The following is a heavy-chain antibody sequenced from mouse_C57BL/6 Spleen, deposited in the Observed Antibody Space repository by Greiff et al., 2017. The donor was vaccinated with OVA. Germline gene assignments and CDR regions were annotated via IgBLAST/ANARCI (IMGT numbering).Heavy chain of an antibody. CDR3: AREGTTVARYFDV. D-gene: IGHD1-1*01. V-gene: IGHV1-18*01. CDR1: GYTFTDYN. CDR2: INPNNGGT. J-gene: IGHJ1*03. Sequence: EVQRVESGPELVKPGASVKIPCKASGYTFTDYNMDWVKQSHGKSLEWIGDINPNNGGTIYNQKFKGKATLTVDKSSSTAYMELRSLTSEDTAVYDCAREGTTVARYFDVWGTGTTVTVSS.